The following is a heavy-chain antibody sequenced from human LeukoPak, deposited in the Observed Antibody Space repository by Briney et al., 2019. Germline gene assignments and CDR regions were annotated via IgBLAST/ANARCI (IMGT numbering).Heavy chain of an antibody. J-gene: IGHJ2*01. CDR2: IKQDGSEK. Sequence: GGSLRLSCAASGFTFSSYWMSWVRQAPGKGLEWVANIKQDGSEKYYVDSVKGRFTISRDNAKNSLYLQMNSLRAEDTAVYYCARDEDYGDYEYLDLWGRGSLVTVAS. V-gene: IGHV3-7*05. CDR3: ARDEDYGDYEYLDL. CDR1: GFTFSSYW. D-gene: IGHD4-17*01.